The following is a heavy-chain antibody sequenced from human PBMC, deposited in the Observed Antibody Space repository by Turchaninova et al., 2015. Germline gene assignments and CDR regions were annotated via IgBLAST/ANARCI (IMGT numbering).Heavy chain of an antibody. V-gene: IGHV3-22*02. Sequence: EVQLGESGGGLVQPGGSLRLSCVSSGFHFMYLYMNGVRQAPGKGVEWVGFIRNKANGGXXQYTXXVQXXXTISRDDSXXITXXXMKSLKTXXTAVYSEQRSXSSLAXGGQGXLVTVSS. CDR1: GFHFMYLY. J-gene: IGHJ4*02. CDR2: IRNKANGGXX. CDR3: QRSXSSLAX. D-gene: IGHD1/OR15-1a*01.